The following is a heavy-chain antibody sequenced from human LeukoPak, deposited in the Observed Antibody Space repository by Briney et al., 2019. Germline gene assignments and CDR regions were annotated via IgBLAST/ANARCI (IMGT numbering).Heavy chain of an antibody. J-gene: IGHJ4*02. CDR2: INPNSGGT. V-gene: IGHV1-2*04. CDR3: ARDGGSCSSTSCSEYFDY. D-gene: IGHD2-2*01. Sequence: ASVKVSCKASGYTFTGYYMHWVRQAPGQGLEWIGWINPNSGGTNYAQKFQGWVTMTRDTSISTAYMELSRLRSDDTAVYYCARDGGSCSSTSCSEYFDYWGQGTLVTVSS. CDR1: GYTFTGYY.